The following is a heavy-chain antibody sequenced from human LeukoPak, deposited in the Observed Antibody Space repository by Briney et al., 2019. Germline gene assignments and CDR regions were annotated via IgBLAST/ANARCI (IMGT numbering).Heavy chain of an antibody. V-gene: IGHV4-34*01. J-gene: IGHJ4*02. CDR1: GGSFSGYY. Sequence: PSETLSLTCAVYGGSFSGYYWSWIRQPPGKGLEWIGEINHSGSTNYNPSLKSRVTISVDTSKNQFSLKLSSVTAADTAVYYCARLEYSSSWTFDYWGQGTLVTVSS. CDR3: ARLEYSSSWTFDY. D-gene: IGHD6-13*01. CDR2: INHSGST.